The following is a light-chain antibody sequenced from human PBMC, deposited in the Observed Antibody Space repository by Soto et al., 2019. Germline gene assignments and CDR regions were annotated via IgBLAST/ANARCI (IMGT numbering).Light chain of an antibody. Sequence: QSALTQPASVSGSPGQSITISCTGTSSDVGGYNYVSWYQQHPGKAPKLTIYDVSNRPSGVSNRFSGSKSGNTASLTISGLQAEDEADYFCSSYTTSSTVVFCGGTKLTVL. CDR3: SSYTTSSTVV. V-gene: IGLV2-14*01. CDR2: DVS. J-gene: IGLJ2*01. CDR1: SSDVGGYNY.